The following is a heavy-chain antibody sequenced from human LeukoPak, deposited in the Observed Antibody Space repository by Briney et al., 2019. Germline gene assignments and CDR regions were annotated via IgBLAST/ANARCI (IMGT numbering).Heavy chain of an antibody. Sequence: SETLSLTCAVYGGSFSGYYWSWIRQPPGKGLEWIGEINHSGSTNYNPSLKSRVTISEDTSKNQFSLKLSSVTAADTAVHYCARGSASNYDFWSGYSVDAFDIWGQGTMVTVSS. CDR2: INHSGST. CDR1: GGSFSGYY. V-gene: IGHV4-34*01. D-gene: IGHD3-3*01. J-gene: IGHJ3*02. CDR3: ARGSASNYDFWSGYSVDAFDI.